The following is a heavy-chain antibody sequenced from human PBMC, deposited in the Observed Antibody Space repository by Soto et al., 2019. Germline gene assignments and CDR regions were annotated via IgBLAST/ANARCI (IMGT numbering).Heavy chain of an antibody. V-gene: IGHV4-31*03. Sequence: QVQLQESGPGLVKPSQTLSLTCTVSGGSISSGGYYWSWIRQHPGKGLEWIGYIYYSWSTYYNPYLKSRVTISVDTSKNQFSLKLSSVTAADTAVYYCAREIAAAGTNWFDPWGQGTLVTVSS. CDR2: IYYSWST. CDR3: AREIAAAGTNWFDP. CDR1: GGSISSGGYY. J-gene: IGHJ5*02. D-gene: IGHD6-13*01.